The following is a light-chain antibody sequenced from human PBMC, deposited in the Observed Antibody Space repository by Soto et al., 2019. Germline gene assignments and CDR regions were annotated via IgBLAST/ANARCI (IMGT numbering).Light chain of an antibody. CDR1: SSNIGNNY. Sequence: QAVVTQPPSTSGTPGQGVTISCSGSSSNIGNNYVFWYQQLPGTAPKLLIFSNHHRPSGVPDRFSASKSGTPASLAIRGLRSEDEADYYCAAWDDSLNGYVFGTGTKLTVL. CDR2: SNH. CDR3: AAWDDSLNGYV. V-gene: IGLV1-47*02. J-gene: IGLJ1*01.